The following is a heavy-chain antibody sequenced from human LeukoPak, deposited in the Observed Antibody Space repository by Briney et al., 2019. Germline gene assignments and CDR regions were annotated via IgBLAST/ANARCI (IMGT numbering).Heavy chain of an antibody. V-gene: IGHV3-11*01. Sequence: GGSLRLPCAASGFTFSDYYMSWIRQAPGKGLEWVSYISSSGSTIYYADSVKGRFTISRDNAKNSLYLQMNSLRAEDTAVYYCARAGLRFLYYFDYWGQGTLVTVSS. D-gene: IGHD3-3*01. CDR3: ARAGLRFLYYFDY. J-gene: IGHJ4*02. CDR1: GFTFSDYY. CDR2: ISSSGSTI.